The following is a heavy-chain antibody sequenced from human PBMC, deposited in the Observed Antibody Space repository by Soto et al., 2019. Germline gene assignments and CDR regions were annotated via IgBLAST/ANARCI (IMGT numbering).Heavy chain of an antibody. D-gene: IGHD3-3*01. Sequence: QVQLVESGGGVVQPGRSLRLSCAASGFTFSSCAMHWVRQAPGKGLEWVALISYDGSNKYYADSVKGRFTISRENSKNTLYLQMNILRAEDTAVYYCARDKRDLRFLEWSYYFDYWCQGTLVTVSS. CDR1: GFTFSSCA. CDR2: ISYDGSNK. J-gene: IGHJ4*02. CDR3: ARDKRDLRFLEWSYYFDY. V-gene: IGHV3-30-3*01.